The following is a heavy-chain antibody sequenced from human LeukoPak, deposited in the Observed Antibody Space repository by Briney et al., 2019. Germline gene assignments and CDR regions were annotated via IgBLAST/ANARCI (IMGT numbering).Heavy chain of an antibody. J-gene: IGHJ5*02. CDR2: IIPILGIA. D-gene: IGHD6-13*01. CDR3: AGDTSSSWYYYWFDP. CDR1: GGTFSSYA. Sequence: ASVKVSCKASGGTFSSYAISWVRQAPGQGLEWMGRIIPILGIANYAQKFQGRVTITADKSTSTAYMELSSLRSEDTAVYYCAGDTSSSWYYYWFDPWGQGTLVTVSS. V-gene: IGHV1-69*04.